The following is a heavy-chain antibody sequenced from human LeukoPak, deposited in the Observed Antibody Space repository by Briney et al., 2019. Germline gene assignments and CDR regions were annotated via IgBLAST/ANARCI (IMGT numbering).Heavy chain of an antibody. D-gene: IGHD3-10*01. V-gene: IGHV3-33*01. CDR1: GFTFSSYD. CDR2: IWFDGSNK. CDR3: AREGREDDGSGSYNPPYEMDV. J-gene: IGHJ6*02. Sequence: PGRSLRLSCAASGFTFSSYDMHWVRQAPGKGLEWVAVIWFDGSNKYYADSVKGRFTIPRDNSKNTLYLQMNSLRAEDTAVYYCAREGREDDGSGSYNPPYEMDVWGLGTTVSVSS.